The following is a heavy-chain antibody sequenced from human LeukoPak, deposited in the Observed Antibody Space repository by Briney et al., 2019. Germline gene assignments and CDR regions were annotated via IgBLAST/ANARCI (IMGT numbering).Heavy chain of an antibody. CDR1: GYSISSGYY. V-gene: IGHV4-38-2*02. Sequence: PSETLSLTCTVSGYSISSGYYWGWIRQPPGKGLEWIGSIYYSGSTYYNPSLKSRVTISVDTSKNQFSLKLSSVTAADTAVYYCARDLSSGYDAFDIWGQGTMVTVSS. J-gene: IGHJ3*02. D-gene: IGHD3-22*01. CDR2: IYYSGST. CDR3: ARDLSSGYDAFDI.